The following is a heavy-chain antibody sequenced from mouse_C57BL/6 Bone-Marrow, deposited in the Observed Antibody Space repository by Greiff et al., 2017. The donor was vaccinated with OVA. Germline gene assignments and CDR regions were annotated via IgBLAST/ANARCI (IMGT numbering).Heavy chain of an antibody. CDR1: GYTFTSYG. Sequence: QVQLKESGAELARPGASVKLSCKASGYTFTSYGISWVKQRTGQGLEWIGEIYPRSGNTYYNEKFKGKATLTADKSSSTAYMELRSLTSEDSAVYFCARGGDYDGGGYYYAMDYWGQGTSVTVSS. J-gene: IGHJ4*01. V-gene: IGHV1-81*01. D-gene: IGHD2-4*01. CDR3: ARGGDYDGGGYYYAMDY. CDR2: IYPRSGNT.